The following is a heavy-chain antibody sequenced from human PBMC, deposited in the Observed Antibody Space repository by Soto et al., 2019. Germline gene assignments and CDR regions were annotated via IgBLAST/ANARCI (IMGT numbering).Heavy chain of an antibody. CDR1: GGSISSYY. CDR3: ARKYYDFWSGHFDY. V-gene: IGHV4-59*01. D-gene: IGHD3-3*01. CDR2: IYYSGST. Sequence: SETLSLTCTVSGGSISSYYWSWIRQPPGKGLEWIGYIYYSGSTNYNPSLKSRVTISVDTSKNQFSLKLSSVTAADTAVYYCARKYYDFWSGHFDYWGQGXLVTVSS. J-gene: IGHJ4*02.